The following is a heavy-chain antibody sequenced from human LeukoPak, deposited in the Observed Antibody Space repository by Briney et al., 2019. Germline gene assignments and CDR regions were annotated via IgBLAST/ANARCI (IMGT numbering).Heavy chain of an antibody. CDR2: VYYSGTT. D-gene: IGHD4/OR15-4a*01. Sequence: SETLSLTCTVSGGSISYYFWSWIRQSPGKGLEWIGYVYYSGTTNYNPSLKSRVTISVDTSKNQFSLQLRSVTAADTAVYYCAREDPQTRVPEGMDVWGQGTTVTVSS. CDR3: AREDPQTRVPEGMDV. J-gene: IGHJ6*02. CDR1: GGSISYYF. V-gene: IGHV4-59*01.